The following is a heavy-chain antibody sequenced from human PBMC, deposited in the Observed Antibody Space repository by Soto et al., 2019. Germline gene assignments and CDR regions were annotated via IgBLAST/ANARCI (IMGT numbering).Heavy chain of an antibody. D-gene: IGHD5-12*01. CDR3: ARIPSPSSGYAFYYYYYMDV. V-gene: IGHV4-59*01. CDR2: IYYSGST. CDR1: GGSISSYY. J-gene: IGHJ6*03. Sequence: QVQLQESGPGLAKPSETLSLTCTVSGGSISSYYWSWIRQPPGKGLEWIGYIYYSGSTNYNPSLKSRVAISVDTSKNQFSLKLSSVTAADTAVYYCARIPSPSSGYAFYYYYYMDVWGKGTTVTVSS.